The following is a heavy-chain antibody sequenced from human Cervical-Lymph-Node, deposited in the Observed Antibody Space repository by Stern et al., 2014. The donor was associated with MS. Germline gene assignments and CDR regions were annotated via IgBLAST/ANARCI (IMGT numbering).Heavy chain of an antibody. V-gene: IGHV4-31*03. CDR2: IYYSGST. J-gene: IGHJ4*02. Sequence: QLQLQESGPGLVKPSQTLSLTCTVSGGSISSGGYYWSWIRQHPGKGLEWLGYIYYSGSTYYNPSLRSRVTISVDTSKNQFSLKLSSVTAADTAVYYCASGPYGDHYYFDYWGQGTLVTVSS. CDR1: GGSISSGGYY. D-gene: IGHD4-17*01. CDR3: ASGPYGDHYYFDY.